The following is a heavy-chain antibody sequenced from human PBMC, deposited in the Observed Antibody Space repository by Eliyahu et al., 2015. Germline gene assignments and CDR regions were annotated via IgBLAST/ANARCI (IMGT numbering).Heavy chain of an antibody. Sequence: EVQLLESGGGLVQPGGSLRLSCAASGFTFSTYAMSWVRQAPGKGLEWVSGISGSGGTTYYADSVKGRFAISRDNSKNTLFLEMNSLRAEDTAVYFCARGDEYYDFWSGFLPYYFDYWGQGTLVTVSS. D-gene: IGHD3-3*01. CDR1: GFTFSTYA. J-gene: IGHJ4*02. V-gene: IGHV3-23*01. CDR2: ISGSGGTT. CDR3: ARGDEYYDFWSGFLPYYFDY.